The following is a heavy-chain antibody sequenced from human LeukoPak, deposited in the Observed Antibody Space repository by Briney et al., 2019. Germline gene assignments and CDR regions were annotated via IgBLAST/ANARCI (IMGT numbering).Heavy chain of an antibody. J-gene: IGHJ3*02. V-gene: IGHV4-31*03. CDR1: GGSISSGGYY. Sequence: SSETLSLTCTVSGGSISSGGYYWSWIRQHPGKGLEWIGYIYYSGSTYYNPSLKRRVTISVDTSKNQFSLKLSSVTAADTSVYYCASDGHGDAFDIWGQGTMVTVSS. CDR3: ASDGHGDAFDI. CDR2: IYYSGST.